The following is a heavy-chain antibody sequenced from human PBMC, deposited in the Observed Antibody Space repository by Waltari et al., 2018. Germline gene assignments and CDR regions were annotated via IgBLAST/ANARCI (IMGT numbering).Heavy chain of an antibody. D-gene: IGHD2-15*01. Sequence: QVQLRESGPGLVKPSQTLFLTCSVSGDSLNSGNSYWCWIRQSAGKGLEWFGNFYSTGSTNYSPSLKSRVTISIDMSENQISLELTSVTAADTATYYCAREINRGSWSWDYWFDTWGQGTLVTVSS. CDR1: GDSLNSGNSY. CDR3: AREINRGSWSWDYWFDT. J-gene: IGHJ5*02. CDR2: FYSTGST. V-gene: IGHV4-61*02.